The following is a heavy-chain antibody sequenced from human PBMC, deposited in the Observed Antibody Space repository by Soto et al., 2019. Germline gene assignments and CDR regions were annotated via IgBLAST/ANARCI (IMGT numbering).Heavy chain of an antibody. D-gene: IGHD4-17*01. Sequence: PGESLNISCNGSGYSFTNHWIDWVRQIPGKGLQWMGVIYPADSDIKYSPSFQGHVTLSVDKSTSTAYLQWSGLKASDTGVYFCARRIYGANDYWGQGTQVTVSS. CDR1: GYSFTNHW. J-gene: IGHJ4*02. CDR3: ARRIYGANDY. V-gene: IGHV5-51*01. CDR2: IYPADSDI.